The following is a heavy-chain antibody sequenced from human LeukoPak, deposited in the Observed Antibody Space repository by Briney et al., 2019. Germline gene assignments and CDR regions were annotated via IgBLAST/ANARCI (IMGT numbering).Heavy chain of an antibody. V-gene: IGHV1-69*04. Sequence: SVKVSCKASGGTFSSYAISWVRQAPGQGLEWMGRIIPILGIANYAQKFQGRVTITADKSTSTAYMELSSLRSEDTAVYYCAREVYYGSGSFFPYYFDYWGQGTLVTVSS. D-gene: IGHD3-10*01. CDR3: AREVYYGSGSFFPYYFDY. J-gene: IGHJ4*02. CDR1: GGTFSSYA. CDR2: IIPILGIA.